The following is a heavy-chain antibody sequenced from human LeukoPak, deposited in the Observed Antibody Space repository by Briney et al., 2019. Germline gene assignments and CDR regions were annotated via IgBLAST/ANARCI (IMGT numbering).Heavy chain of an antibody. V-gene: IGHV4-59*08. J-gene: IGHJ4*02. CDR2: IYYSGST. CDR3: ARSRVGVPAAPYYFDY. CDR1: GGSISSYY. D-gene: IGHD2-2*01. Sequence: SENLSLTCTVSGGSISSYYWSWIRQPPGKGLEWIGYIYYSGSTNYNPSLKSRVTISVDTSKNQFSLKLSSVTAADTAVYYCARSRVGVPAAPYYFDYWGQGTLVTVSS.